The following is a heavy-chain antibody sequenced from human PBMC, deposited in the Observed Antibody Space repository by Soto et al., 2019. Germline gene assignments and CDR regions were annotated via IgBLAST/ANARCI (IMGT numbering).Heavy chain of an antibody. CDR1: GFTFSSYG. J-gene: IGHJ6*02. CDR3: ANDRGETSQWLRLIYYYYGMDV. Sequence: PGGSLRLSCAASGFTFSSYGMHWVRQAPGKGLEWVAVISYDGSNKYYADSVKGRFTISRDNSKNTLYLQMNSLRAEDTAVYYCANDRGETSQWLRLIYYYYGMDVWGQGTTVTVSS. CDR2: ISYDGSNK. V-gene: IGHV3-30*18. D-gene: IGHD5-12*01.